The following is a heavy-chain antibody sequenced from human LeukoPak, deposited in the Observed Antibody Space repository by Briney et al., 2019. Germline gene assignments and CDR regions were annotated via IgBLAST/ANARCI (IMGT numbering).Heavy chain of an antibody. CDR1: GFTFSSYS. V-gene: IGHV3-21*01. J-gene: IGHJ5*02. CDR2: ISSSSSYI. Sequence: GGSLRLSCAASGFTFSSYSMNWDRQAPGKGLEWVSSISSSSSYIYYADSVKGRFTISRDNAKNSLYLQMNSLRAEDTAVYYCARDQDSSGWYGYNWFDPWGQGTLVTVSS. CDR3: ARDQDSSGWYGYNWFDP. D-gene: IGHD6-19*01.